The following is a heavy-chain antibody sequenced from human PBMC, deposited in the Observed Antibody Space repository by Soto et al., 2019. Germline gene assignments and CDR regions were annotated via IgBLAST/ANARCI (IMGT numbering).Heavy chain of an antibody. CDR1: GGSISSYY. CDR2: IYYSGST. V-gene: IGHV4-59*01. D-gene: IGHD1-26*01. CDR3: ARSLGARRFDY. Sequence: SETLSLTCTVSGGSISSYYWSWIRQPPGKGLEWIGYIYYSGSTNYNPSLKSRVTISVDTSKNQFSLKLSSVTAADTAVYYCARSLGARRFDYWGQGTLVTVSS. J-gene: IGHJ4*02.